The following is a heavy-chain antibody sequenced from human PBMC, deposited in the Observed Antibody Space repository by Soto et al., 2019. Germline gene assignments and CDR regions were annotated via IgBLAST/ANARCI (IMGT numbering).Heavy chain of an antibody. J-gene: IGHJ6*02. CDR3: ARGGDNHGYGRYYYYGIDV. CDR2: ISTYNGNT. V-gene: IGHV1-18*01. CDR1: GYTFTNYG. Sequence: QVQLVQSGAEVKKPGASVRVSCKASGYTFTNYGINWVRQAPGQGLEWMGWISTYNGNTNYAQNLQGGVTMTTDTSKSTAYMELRSLRYDDTAVYYCARGGDNHGYGRYYYYGIDVWGQGTTVTVSS. D-gene: IGHD5-18*01.